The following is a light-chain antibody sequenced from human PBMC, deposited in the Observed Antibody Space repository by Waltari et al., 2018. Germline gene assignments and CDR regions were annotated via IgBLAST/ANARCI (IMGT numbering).Light chain of an antibody. J-gene: IGLJ3*02. Sequence: QSALTQPASVSGSPGQSVTISCPGASSAIGSYDIVSWYQQHPGNAPKLIICDVSKRPSGVSDRFSGSKSGDTASLTISGLQFEDEADYYCCSYAGNYIWVFGGGTRLTVL. CDR3: CSYAGNYIWV. CDR2: DVS. CDR1: SSAIGSYDI. V-gene: IGLV2-23*02.